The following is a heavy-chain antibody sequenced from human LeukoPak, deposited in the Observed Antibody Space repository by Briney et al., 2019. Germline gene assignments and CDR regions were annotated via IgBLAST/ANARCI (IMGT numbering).Heavy chain of an antibody. V-gene: IGHV3-11*01. CDR2: ISSSGSTI. J-gene: IGHJ6*03. D-gene: IGHD4-23*01. Sequence: PGGSLRLSCAASGFTFSDYYMSWIRQAPGKGLEWVSYISSSGSTIYYADSVKGRFTISRDNAKNPLYLQMNSLRAEDTAVYYCARASGRWSDYYYYMDVWGKGTTVTISS. CDR3: ARASGRWSDYYYYMDV. CDR1: GFTFSDYY.